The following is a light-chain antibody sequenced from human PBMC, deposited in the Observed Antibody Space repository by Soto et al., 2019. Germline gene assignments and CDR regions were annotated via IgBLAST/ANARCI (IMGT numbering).Light chain of an antibody. CDR1: SSDVGGYNY. Sequence: QSALTQPASVSGSPGQSITIYCTGTSSDVGGYNYVSWYQQHPGKAPKLMIYDVSNRPSGVSNRFSGSKSGNTASLTISGLQAEDEADYYCSSYTSSSTLRVFGGGTKVTVL. J-gene: IGLJ2*01. V-gene: IGLV2-14*01. CDR2: DVS. CDR3: SSYTSSSTLRV.